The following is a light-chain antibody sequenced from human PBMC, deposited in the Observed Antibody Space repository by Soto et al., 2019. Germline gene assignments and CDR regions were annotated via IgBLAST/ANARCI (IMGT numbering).Light chain of an antibody. CDR1: QSVSSSY. V-gene: IGKV3-20*01. CDR2: GAS. CDR3: QQYGSPPWT. Sequence: EIVLTQSPGTLSLSPGERATLSCRASQSVSSSYLAWYQQKPGQAPRLLIYGASSRATGIPDRFSGSGSGTDFTLTISRLEPDDFAVYYCQQYGSPPWTFGQGTKVEIK. J-gene: IGKJ1*01.